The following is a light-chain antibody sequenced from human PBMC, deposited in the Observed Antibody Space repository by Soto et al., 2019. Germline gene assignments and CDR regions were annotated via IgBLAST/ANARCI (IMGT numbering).Light chain of an antibody. CDR1: QSISSW. Sequence: SHFTHSPSTLSSSVGDIRTITCRDRQSISSWSAWQQQTPGKAPKLLIYAASSLHSGVPSRFSGSGSGTDFTLTISRLEHEDFAVYYRQQYGRPRTFGQGTKVDIK. V-gene: IGKV1-5*01. CDR2: AAS. J-gene: IGKJ1*01. CDR3: QQYGRPRT.